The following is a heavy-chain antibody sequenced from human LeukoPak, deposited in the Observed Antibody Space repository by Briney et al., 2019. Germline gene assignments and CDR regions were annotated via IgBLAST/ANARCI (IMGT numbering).Heavy chain of an antibody. CDR3: ASIRGVYQRAHYYYYYMDV. Sequence: SETLSLICTVSGYSISSGYYWGWIRQPPGRGLEYVGSISHSGSSFYNPSLRSRVTISVDTSKNQFSLRLNSVTAADTAVYYCASIRGVYQRAHYYYYYMDVWGKGTTVTVSS. V-gene: IGHV4-38-2*02. D-gene: IGHD3-10*01. CDR2: ISHSGSS. CDR1: GYSISSGYY. J-gene: IGHJ6*03.